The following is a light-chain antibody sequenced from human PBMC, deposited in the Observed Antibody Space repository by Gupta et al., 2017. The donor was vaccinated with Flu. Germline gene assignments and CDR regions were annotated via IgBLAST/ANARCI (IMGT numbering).Light chain of an antibody. CDR1: SSTIGSND. CDR2: RTA. V-gene: IGLV1-47*01. Sequence: QSVLTQPTSPSGTLGQEVTIPCSGSSSTIGSNDVYWYQQLPGTDPKLLFYRTAQRPSGVPDRVSGSKSGTTASLGITGLRSEEEADYYCGAWDESLSGVVFGGGTKLTVV. CDR3: GAWDESLSGVV. J-gene: IGLJ3*02.